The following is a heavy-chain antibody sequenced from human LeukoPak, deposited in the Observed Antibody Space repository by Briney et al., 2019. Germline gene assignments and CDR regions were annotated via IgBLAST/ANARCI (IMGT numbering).Heavy chain of an antibody. J-gene: IGHJ6*02. CDR1: GYTFTNYG. CDR3: ARSSSGYNYRYNYGMDV. D-gene: IGHD5-12*01. V-gene: IGHV1-18*01. CDR2: ISANTGNT. Sequence: ASVKVSCKASGYTFTNYGLFWVRQAPGQGFEWMGWISANTGNTKALQSFKGRVTMTTDTATSTAYMELRSLTSLDTAVYYCARSSSGYNYRYNYGMDVWGQGTTVIVSS.